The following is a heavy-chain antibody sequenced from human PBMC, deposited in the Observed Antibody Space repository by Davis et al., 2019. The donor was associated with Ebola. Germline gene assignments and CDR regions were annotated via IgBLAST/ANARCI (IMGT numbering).Heavy chain of an antibody. Sequence: AASVKVSCKASGYTFTSYAMNWVRQAPGQGLEWLGWFNTNTGNPTYAQGFTGRFVFSLDTSVSTAYLQISSLKAEDTAVYYCARAQFPTTSDHWGQGTLVTVSS. D-gene: IGHD1-1*01. J-gene: IGHJ4*02. CDR1: GYTFTSYA. CDR2: FNTNTGNP. CDR3: ARAQFPTTSDH. V-gene: IGHV7-4-1*02.